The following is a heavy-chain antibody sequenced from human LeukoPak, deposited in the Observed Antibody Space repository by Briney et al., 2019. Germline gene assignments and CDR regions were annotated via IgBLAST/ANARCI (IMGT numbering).Heavy chain of an antibody. J-gene: IGHJ4*02. CDR1: GFTFSSYG. V-gene: IGHV3-33*01. CDR2: VWYDGSNK. CDR3: ARDNFVAGRTPLFDY. D-gene: IGHD6-19*01. Sequence: TGGSLRLSCAASGFTFSSYGMHWVRQAPGKGLEWVAVVWYDGSNKYYADSVKGRFTISRDNSKNTLYLQMNSLRAEDTAVYYCARDNFVAGRTPLFDYWGQGTLVTVSS.